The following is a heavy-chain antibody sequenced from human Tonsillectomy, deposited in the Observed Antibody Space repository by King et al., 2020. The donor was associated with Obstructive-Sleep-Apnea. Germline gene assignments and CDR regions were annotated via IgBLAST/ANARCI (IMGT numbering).Heavy chain of an antibody. Sequence: VQLVESGGGLVQPGGSLRLSCAASGFTFSSYSMNWVRQAPGKGLEWVSYITSSSSTIYYADSVKGRLTISIDNAKNSLYLQMNSLGVEDTAVYYCARDSSGYSPWGQGTLVTVSS. V-gene: IGHV3-48*04. CDR2: ITSSSSTI. J-gene: IGHJ5*02. CDR1: GFTFSSYS. D-gene: IGHD3-22*01. CDR3: ARDSSGYSP.